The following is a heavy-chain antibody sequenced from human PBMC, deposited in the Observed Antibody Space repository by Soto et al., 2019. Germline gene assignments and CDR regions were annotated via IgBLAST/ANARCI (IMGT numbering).Heavy chain of an antibody. Sequence: VQLVQSGVEVKKPGASVKVSCKASGYTFTNYGSSWVRQAPGQGLEWMGWINTYNGNTNYAQKVQGRVTMTTETSTSTAYMELRSLRSDDTAVYYCARDLLYSTRSTVRFDIWGQGTMLTVSS. V-gene: IGHV1-18*01. CDR2: INTYNGNT. D-gene: IGHD6-13*01. J-gene: IGHJ3*02. CDR1: GYTFTNYG. CDR3: ARDLLYSTRSTVRFDI.